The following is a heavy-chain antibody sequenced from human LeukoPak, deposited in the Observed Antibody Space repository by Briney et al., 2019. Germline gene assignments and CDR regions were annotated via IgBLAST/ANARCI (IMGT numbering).Heavy chain of an antibody. CDR3: ARGIVVMVYATFDY. Sequence: SETLSLTCTVSGGSISSGGYYWSWIRQHPGKGLEWIGYIYYSGSTYYNPSLKSRVTISVDTSKNQFSLKLSSVTAADTAVYYCARGIVVMVYATFDYWGQGTLVTVSS. CDR2: IYYSGST. V-gene: IGHV4-31*03. CDR1: GGSISSGGYY. D-gene: IGHD2-8*01. J-gene: IGHJ4*02.